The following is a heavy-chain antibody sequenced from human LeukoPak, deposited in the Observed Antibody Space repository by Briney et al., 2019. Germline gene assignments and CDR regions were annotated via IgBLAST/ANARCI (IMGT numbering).Heavy chain of an antibody. CDR1: GFTFSTYA. CDR3: ATLTVRGVINI. CDR2: IQSKTDGGTT. J-gene: IGHJ4*02. Sequence: GGSLRLSCAASGFTFSTYAMSWVRQAPGKGLEWVGRIQSKTDGGTTEYAAPVKGRFTISRDDSKTTLYLQMNSLKTEDTAVYYCATLTVRGVINIWGQGTLVTVSS. D-gene: IGHD3-10*01. V-gene: IGHV3-15*01.